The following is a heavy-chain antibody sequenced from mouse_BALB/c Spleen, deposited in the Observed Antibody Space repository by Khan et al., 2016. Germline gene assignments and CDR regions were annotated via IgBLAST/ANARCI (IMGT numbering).Heavy chain of an antibody. J-gene: IGHJ3*01. CDR2: INPNNGGT. D-gene: IGHD2-14*01. V-gene: IGHV1-18*01. CDR3: ARSEDRYDSWFAY. Sequence: VQLQQSGPELVKPGASVKIPCKASGFTFSDYNMDWVKQSHGKSLEWIGDINPNNGGTIYNQKFKGKATLTVDKSSSTAYMELRSLTSEDTAVSYSARSEDRYDSWFAYWGQGTLVTVSA. CDR1: GFTFSDYN.